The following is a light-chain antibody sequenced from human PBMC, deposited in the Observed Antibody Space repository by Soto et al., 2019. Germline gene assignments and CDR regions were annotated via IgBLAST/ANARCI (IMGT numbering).Light chain of an antibody. CDR1: QSVGRDY. Sequence: EIVLTQSPDTLSLSPGERATLSCRASQSVGRDYLAWFQQKPGQAPRLLIWNASNRATGIPDRFSGSGSGTDFNLMISRLEPEDFAVYYCHQYATAPITFGQGTRLEIK. CDR3: HQYATAPIT. V-gene: IGKV3-20*01. CDR2: NAS. J-gene: IGKJ5*01.